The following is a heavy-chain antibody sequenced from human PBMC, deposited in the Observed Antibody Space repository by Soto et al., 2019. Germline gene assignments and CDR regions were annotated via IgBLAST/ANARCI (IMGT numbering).Heavy chain of an antibody. D-gene: IGHD3-16*02. CDR1: GFTFSDYY. J-gene: IGHJ4*02. Sequence: GGSLRLSCAASGFTFSDYYMSWIRQAPGKGLEWVSYISSSGSTIYYADSVKGRFTISRDNAKNSLYLQMNSLRAEDTAVYYCARDGWADNGDYIWGSYRPPGEDYWGQGTLVTVSS. CDR3: ARDGWADNGDYIWGSYRPPGEDY. CDR2: ISSSGSTI. V-gene: IGHV3-11*01.